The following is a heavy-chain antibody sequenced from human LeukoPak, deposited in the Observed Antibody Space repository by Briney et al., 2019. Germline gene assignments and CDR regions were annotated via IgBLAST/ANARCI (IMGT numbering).Heavy chain of an antibody. CDR3: ARDDTSAHFFDY. CDR1: GFTFKIYS. D-gene: IGHD3-10*01. V-gene: IGHV3-21*01. Sequence: GGSLRLSCAASGFTFKIYSMNWVRQAPGKGLEWVSSISTSSSHMYYADSVKGRFTISRDNAKNPLYLQMNTLRAEDTAVYYCARDDTSAHFFDYWGQGTLVTVSS. J-gene: IGHJ4*02. CDR2: ISTSSSHM.